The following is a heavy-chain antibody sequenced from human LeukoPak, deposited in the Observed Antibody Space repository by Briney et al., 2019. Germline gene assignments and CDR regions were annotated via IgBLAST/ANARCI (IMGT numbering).Heavy chain of an antibody. CDR2: ISSSSSYI. J-gene: IGHJ4*02. V-gene: IGHV3-21*01. D-gene: IGHD2-2*01. CDR1: GFAFSTYS. Sequence: GGSLRLSCAASGFAFSTYSMNWVRQAPGKGLEWVSSISSSSSYIYYADSVKGRFTISRDNAKNSLYLQMNSLRAEDTAVYYCARDTNGGNIVVVPAAWDWGQGTLVTVSS. CDR3: ARDTNGGNIVVVPAAWD.